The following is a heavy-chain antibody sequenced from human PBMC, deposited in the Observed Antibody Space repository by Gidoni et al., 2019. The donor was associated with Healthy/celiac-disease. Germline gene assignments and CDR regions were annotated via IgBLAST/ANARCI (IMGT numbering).Heavy chain of an antibody. D-gene: IGHD5-18*01. Sequence: QVQLVESGGGVVQPGRSLRLSCAASGFTVSSYGMHWVRQAPGKGLEWVAVIWYDGSNKYYADSVKGRFTISRDNSKNTLYLQMNSLRVEDTAVYYCARGYSYPKLVDYWGQGTLVTVSS. V-gene: IGHV3-33*01. CDR2: IWYDGSNK. CDR3: ARGYSYPKLVDY. J-gene: IGHJ4*02. CDR1: GFTVSSYG.